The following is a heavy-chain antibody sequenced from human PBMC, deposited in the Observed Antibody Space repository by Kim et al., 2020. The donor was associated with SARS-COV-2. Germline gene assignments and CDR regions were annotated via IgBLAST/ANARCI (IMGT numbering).Heavy chain of an antibody. CDR3: ARLRGAREIVDAFDI. D-gene: IGHD1-26*01. CDR1: GYSFTSYW. J-gene: IGHJ3*02. CDR2: IYPGDSDT. Sequence: GESLKISCKGSGYSFTSYWIGWVRQMPGKGLEWMGIIYPGDSDTRYSPSFQGQVTISADKSISTAYLQWSSLKASDTAMYYCARLRGAREIVDAFDIWGQGTMVTVSS. V-gene: IGHV5-51*01.